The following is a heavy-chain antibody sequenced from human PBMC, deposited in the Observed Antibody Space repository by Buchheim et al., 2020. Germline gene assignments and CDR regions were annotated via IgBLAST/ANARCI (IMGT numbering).Heavy chain of an antibody. CDR3: ARGGRYYYYYYGMDV. CDR2: INHSGST. V-gene: IGHV4-34*01. CDR1: GGSFSGYY. Sequence: QVQLQQWGAGLLKPSETPSLTCAVYGGSFSGYYWSWIRQPPGKGLEWIGEINHSGSTNYNPSLKSRVTISVDTSKNQFSLKLSSVTAADTAVYYCARGGRYYYYYYGMDVWGQGTT. J-gene: IGHJ6*02.